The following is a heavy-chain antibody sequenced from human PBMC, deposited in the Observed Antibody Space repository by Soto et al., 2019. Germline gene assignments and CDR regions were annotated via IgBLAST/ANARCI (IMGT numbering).Heavy chain of an antibody. J-gene: IGHJ4*02. V-gene: IGHV5-51*01. Sequence: PGESLKISCKGSGYSFTSYWMGWVRQMPGKGLGWMGIIYPGDSGTRYSPSFQGQVTISADKSISTAYLQWSSLKASDTAMYYCARAPTYCSSTSCYTHYSSPPFDYWGQGTLVTVYS. CDR2: IYPGDSGT. D-gene: IGHD2-2*02. CDR1: GYSFTSYW. CDR3: ARAPTYCSSTSCYTHYSSPPFDY.